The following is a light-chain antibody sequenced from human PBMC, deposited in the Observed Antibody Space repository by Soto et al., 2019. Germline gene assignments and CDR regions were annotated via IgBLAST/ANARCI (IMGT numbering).Light chain of an antibody. V-gene: IGKV3-11*01. CDR2: GAS. CDR1: QSVNTY. CDR3: QQRSNWPPT. Sequence: EIVLTQSPATLSLSPGERATLSCRASQSVNTYIAWYQQKPGQAPRLLIYGASNRATGIPARFSGSGSGTDFTLTISSLEPEDFAVYYCQQRSNWPPTFGQGTRLEIK. J-gene: IGKJ5*01.